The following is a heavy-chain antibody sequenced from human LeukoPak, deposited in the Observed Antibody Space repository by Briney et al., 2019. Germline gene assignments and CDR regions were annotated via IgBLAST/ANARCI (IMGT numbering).Heavy chain of an antibody. CDR2: INWNGGST. D-gene: IGHD2-21*02. Sequence: GGSLRLSCAASGFTFDDYGMSWVRQVPGKGLEWVSGINWNGGSTGYADSVKGRFTISRDNAKKSLYLQMNSLRAEDTAVYYCAKGTATVTSRFFDYWGQGTLVTVSS. CDR1: GFTFDDYG. V-gene: IGHV3-20*04. J-gene: IGHJ4*02. CDR3: AKGTATVTSRFFDY.